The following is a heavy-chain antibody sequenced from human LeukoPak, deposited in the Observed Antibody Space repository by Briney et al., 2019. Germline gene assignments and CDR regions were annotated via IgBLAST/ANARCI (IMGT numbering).Heavy chain of an antibody. CDR3: ARSQGSSRFYYYYYMDV. CDR1: GYTFTSYY. D-gene: IGHD6-6*01. CDR2: INPSGGST. V-gene: IGHV1-46*01. J-gene: IGHJ6*03. Sequence: ASVKVSCKASGYTFTSYYMHWVRQAPGQGLEWMGIINPSGGSTSYAQKFQGRVTMTRDMSTSTVYMELSSLRSEDTAVYYCARSQGSSRFYYYYYMDVWGKGTTVTVSS.